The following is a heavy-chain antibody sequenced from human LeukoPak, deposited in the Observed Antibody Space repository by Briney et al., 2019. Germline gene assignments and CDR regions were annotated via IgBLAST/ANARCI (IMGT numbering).Heavy chain of an antibody. V-gene: IGHV3-74*01. Sequence: GSLRLSCAASGFTFSDYWMHWVRQASGKGLVGVSRINSDGRITSYADSVKGRFTISRDNAKNTLYLQMNSLRVEDTALYYCARKGLGGELGGFDSWGQGTLVTVSS. CDR1: GFTFSDYW. CDR3: ARKGLGGELGGFDS. CDR2: INSDGRIT. J-gene: IGHJ4*02. D-gene: IGHD1-26*01.